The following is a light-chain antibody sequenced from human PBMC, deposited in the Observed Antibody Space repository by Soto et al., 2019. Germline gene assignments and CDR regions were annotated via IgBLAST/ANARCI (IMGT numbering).Light chain of an antibody. V-gene: IGKV1-13*02. CDR3: QQFNSYLSLT. CDR2: DAS. J-gene: IGKJ4*01. CDR1: QGISSA. Sequence: AIQLTQSPSSLSASVGDRVTITCRASQGISSALAWYQQKPGKAPKLLIYDASSLESGVPSRFSGSGSGTYFTLTISSLQPEDFATYYCQQFNSYLSLTFGGGTKVEIK.